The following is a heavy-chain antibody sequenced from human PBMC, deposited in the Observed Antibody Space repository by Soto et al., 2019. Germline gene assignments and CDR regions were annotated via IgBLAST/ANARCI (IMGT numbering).Heavy chain of an antibody. Sequence: QVQLVQSGGEEKKPGASVKVSCKASGYDFIGHGISRVRQARGQGLEWMGWISAYNGNINYAQKFRGRVTMTTDTSTSSAYLEVRSLRSDDTAVYYCARSGSSWNLREFDSWGQGTLVTVSS. CDR1: GYDFIGHG. CDR3: ARSGSSWNLREFDS. CDR2: ISAYNGNI. V-gene: IGHV1-18*04. D-gene: IGHD6-13*01. J-gene: IGHJ4*02.